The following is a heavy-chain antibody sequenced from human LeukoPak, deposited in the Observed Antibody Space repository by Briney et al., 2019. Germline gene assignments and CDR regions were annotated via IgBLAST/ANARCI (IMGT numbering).Heavy chain of an antibody. CDR3: ARENDYVWGSYREYYFDY. J-gene: IGHJ4*02. Sequence: ASVKVSCKASGYSFTGYYMHWVRQAPGQGLEWMGWINPNSGGINYAQKFQGRVTMTRDTSISTAYMELSRLKSDDTAVYYCARENDYVWGSYREYYFDYWGQGTLVTVSS. CDR2: INPNSGGI. CDR1: GYSFTGYY. D-gene: IGHD3-16*02. V-gene: IGHV1-2*02.